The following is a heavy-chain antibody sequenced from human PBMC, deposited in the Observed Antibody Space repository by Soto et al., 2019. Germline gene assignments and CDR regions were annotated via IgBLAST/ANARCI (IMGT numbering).Heavy chain of an antibody. D-gene: IGHD2-15*01. CDR3: AKDRGRGSPVSGGLDV. Sequence: GGSLSLSCAASGFTFSHYSMNRVRQAPGKGLEWVAFVSSTSSYIYYAGSVKGRFTISRDNATNSLYLQMNTLRAEDTAVYYCAKDRGRGSPVSGGLDVWGPGTPVTVS. CDR1: GFTFSHYS. CDR2: VSSTSSYI. V-gene: IGHV3-21*01. J-gene: IGHJ6*02.